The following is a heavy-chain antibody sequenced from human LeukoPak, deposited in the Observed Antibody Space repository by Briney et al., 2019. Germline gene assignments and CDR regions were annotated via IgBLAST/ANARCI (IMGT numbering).Heavy chain of an antibody. CDR3: ARASLVGATLIDH. J-gene: IGHJ4*02. Sequence: GGSRRLSCAASGFTFSSNAMHWVRQAPGKGLEWVAVIWNDGSNTYYADSVKGRFTVSRDNSNNTLYMQMNSLRAEDTAVYYCARASLVGATLIDHWGQGTPVTLSS. CDR1: GFTFSSNA. D-gene: IGHD1-26*01. CDR2: IWNDGSNT. V-gene: IGHV3-33*01.